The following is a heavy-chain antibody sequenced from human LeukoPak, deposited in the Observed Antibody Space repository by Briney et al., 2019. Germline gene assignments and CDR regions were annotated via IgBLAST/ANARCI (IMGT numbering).Heavy chain of an antibody. CDR1: GGSISSYY. CDR3: ARHPRSGMVRRGGFDY. D-gene: IGHD3-10*01. J-gene: IGHJ4*02. CDR2: IYASGST. Sequence: SETLSLTCTFSGGSISSYYWSWIRQPAGKGLEWIGRIYASGSTNYNPSLKSRVTMSVDTSKNQFSLKLSSVTAADTAVYYCARHPRSGMVRRGGFDYWGQGTLVTVSS. V-gene: IGHV4-4*07.